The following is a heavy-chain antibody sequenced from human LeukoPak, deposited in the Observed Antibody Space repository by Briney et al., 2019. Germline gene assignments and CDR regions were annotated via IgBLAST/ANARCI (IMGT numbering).Heavy chain of an antibody. CDR1: GFTFSSYD. J-gene: IGHJ4*02. Sequence: PGGSLRLSCGASGFTFSSYDMHWVRRAPGKGLEWVAGIRYDGRHTYHADSVKGRFTISRDNAKNSLYLQMNSLRAEDTAVYYCAIGQTTVTTLPGYWGQGTLVTVSS. CDR2: IRYDGRHT. CDR3: AIGQTTVTTLPGY. D-gene: IGHD4-17*01. V-gene: IGHV3-33*03.